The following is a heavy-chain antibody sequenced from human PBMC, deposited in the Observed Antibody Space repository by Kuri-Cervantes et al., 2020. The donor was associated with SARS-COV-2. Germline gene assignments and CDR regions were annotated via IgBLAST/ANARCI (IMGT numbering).Heavy chain of an antibody. V-gene: IGHV1-69*01. CDR3: AREASGNNARTHFDL. D-gene: IGHD1/OR15-1a*01. J-gene: IGHJ4*02. CDR2: IIPIFGTA. CDR1: GGTFSSYA. Sequence: VKVSCKAFGGTFSSYAISWVRQAPGQGLEWMGGIIPIFGTANYAQKFQGRVTITADESTSTAYMELNNLRFDDTAVYYCAREASGNNARTHFDLWGQGTLVTVSS.